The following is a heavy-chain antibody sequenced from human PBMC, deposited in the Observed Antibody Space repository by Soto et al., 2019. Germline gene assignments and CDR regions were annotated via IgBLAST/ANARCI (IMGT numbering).Heavy chain of an antibody. D-gene: IGHD6-6*01. V-gene: IGHV3-64D*06. CDR1: GFTFSSYA. Sequence: PGGSLRLSCSASGFTFSSYAMHWVRQAPGKGLEYVSAISSNGGSTYYADSVKGRFTISRDNSKNTLYLQMSSLRAEDTAVYYCVKYGYSSSSHFDYWGQGTLVTSPQ. CDR3: VKYGYSSSSHFDY. CDR2: ISSNGGST. J-gene: IGHJ4*02.